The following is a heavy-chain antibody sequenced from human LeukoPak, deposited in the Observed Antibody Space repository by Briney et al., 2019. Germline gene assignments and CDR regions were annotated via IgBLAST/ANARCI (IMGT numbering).Heavy chain of an antibody. CDR1: GYTFTSYG. J-gene: IGHJ6*03. CDR2: ISAYNGNT. D-gene: IGHD6-19*01. V-gene: IGHV1-18*01. Sequence: ASVKVSCKASGYTFTSYGISWVRQAPGQGLEWMGWISAYNGNTNYAQKLQGRVTMTTDTSTSTAYMELRSLRSDDTAVYYCAREVQAQYSSGDYYYYMDVWGKGTTVTISS. CDR3: AREVQAQYSSGDYYYYMDV.